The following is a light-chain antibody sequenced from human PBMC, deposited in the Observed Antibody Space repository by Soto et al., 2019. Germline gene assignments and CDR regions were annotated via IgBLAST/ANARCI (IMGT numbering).Light chain of an antibody. J-gene: IGLJ3*02. CDR3: AAWDDSVNGWV. V-gene: IGLV1-44*01. CDR2: SNK. Sequence: QSVLTQPPSASGTPGQRVTIPCSGTTSNIGINTVNWYKQLPGTAHQLLIYSNKQRPSGVPDRLSGSKSGTSASLAISGLQSEDEADYYCAAWDDSVNGWVFGGGTKLTVL. CDR1: TSNIGINT.